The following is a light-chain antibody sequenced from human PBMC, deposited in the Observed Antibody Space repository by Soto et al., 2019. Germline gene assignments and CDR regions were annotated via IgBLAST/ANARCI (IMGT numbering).Light chain of an antibody. CDR1: SSDVGGYNY. CDR3: ISYTSGTTLFV. CDR2: DVT. J-gene: IGLJ1*01. Sequence: QSALTQPASVSGSPGQSITISCTGTSSDVGGYNYVSWYQHHPGEAPRLLIYDVTNRPSGVSNRFSGSKSGNTASLTISGLQPEDEADYYCISYTSGTTLFVFATGTKVTVL. V-gene: IGLV2-14*03.